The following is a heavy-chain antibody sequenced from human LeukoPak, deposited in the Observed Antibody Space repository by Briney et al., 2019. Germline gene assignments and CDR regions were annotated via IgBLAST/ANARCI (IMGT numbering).Heavy chain of an antibody. J-gene: IGHJ6*02. CDR1: GGTFSSYA. Sequence: GSSVKVSCKASGGTFSSYAISWVRQAPGQGLEWMGRIIPILGIANYAQKFQGRVTITADKSTSTAYMELSSLRSEDTAVYYCARERIAVAGTSRNYYYYGMDVWGQGTTVTVSS. D-gene: IGHD6-19*01. CDR2: IIPILGIA. V-gene: IGHV1-69*04. CDR3: ARERIAVAGTSRNYYYYGMDV.